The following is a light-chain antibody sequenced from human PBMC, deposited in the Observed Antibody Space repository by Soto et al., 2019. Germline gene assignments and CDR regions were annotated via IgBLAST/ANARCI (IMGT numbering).Light chain of an antibody. V-gene: IGKV3-15*01. CDR1: QSVNRN. CDR2: GPS. Sequence: EIVVTQSPATLSASPGERVTLSCRASQSVNRNLAWYQQKPGQAPRLLIFGPSTRATGVPGRFSGSGSGTEFTLTISSLQSEDFAVYYCQQYNNWPQTFGQGTKVEIK. CDR3: QQYNNWPQT. J-gene: IGKJ1*01.